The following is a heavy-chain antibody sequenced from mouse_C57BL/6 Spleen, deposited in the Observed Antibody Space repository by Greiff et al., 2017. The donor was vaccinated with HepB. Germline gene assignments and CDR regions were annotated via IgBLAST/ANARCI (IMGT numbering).Heavy chain of an antibody. V-gene: IGHV5-4*01. CDR2: ISDGGSYT. CDR3: ARDGGYFDY. CDR1: GFTFSSYA. J-gene: IGHJ2*01. Sequence: VKLMESGGGLVKPGGSLKLSCAASGFTFSSYAMSWVRQTPEKRLEWVATISDGGSYTYYPDNVEGRFTISRDNAKNNLYLQMSHLKSEDTAMYYCARDGGYFDYWGQGTTLTVSS.